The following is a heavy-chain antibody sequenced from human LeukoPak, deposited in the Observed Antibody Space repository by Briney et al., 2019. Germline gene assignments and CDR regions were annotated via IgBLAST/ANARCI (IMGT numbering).Heavy chain of an antibody. J-gene: IGHJ6*03. CDR1: GYTFTSYD. Sequence: ASVKVCCKASGYTFTSYDMNWVRQATGQGLEWLGWMNPNSGNTGYAQNFQGRVTMTMNTSITTAYMELSSLRSEDTAVYYCARALSWTTESYYYMDVWGKGTAVTVSS. V-gene: IGHV1-8*01. D-gene: IGHD3/OR15-3a*01. CDR3: ARALSWTTESYYYMDV. CDR2: MNPNSGNT.